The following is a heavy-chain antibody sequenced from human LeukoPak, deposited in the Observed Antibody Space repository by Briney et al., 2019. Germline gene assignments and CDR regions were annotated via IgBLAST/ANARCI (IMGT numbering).Heavy chain of an antibody. CDR1: GGSISSYY. D-gene: IGHD2-2*01. V-gene: IGHV4-59*01. CDR3: ARYYCSSTSCYDDYFDY. CDR2: IYYSGST. J-gene: IGHJ4*02. Sequence: KPSETLSLTCTVPGGSISSYYWSWIRQPPGKGLEWIGYIYYSGSTNYNPSLKSRVTISVDTSKNQFSLKLSSVTAADTAVYYCARYYCSSTSCYDDYFDYWGQGTLVTVSS.